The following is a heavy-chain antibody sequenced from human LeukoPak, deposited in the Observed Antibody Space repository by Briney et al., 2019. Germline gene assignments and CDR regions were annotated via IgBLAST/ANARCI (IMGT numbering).Heavy chain of an antibody. Sequence: SETLSLTCTVSGGSISSYYWSWIRQPPGTGLEWIGYMYYSGSTNYNPSLKSRVTISVDTSKNQFSLKLSSVTAADTAVYYCARRGYSSGFYYFDYWGQGTLVTVSS. J-gene: IGHJ4*02. CDR1: GGSISSYY. CDR2: MYYSGST. V-gene: IGHV4-59*08. D-gene: IGHD6-19*01. CDR3: ARRGYSSGFYYFDY.